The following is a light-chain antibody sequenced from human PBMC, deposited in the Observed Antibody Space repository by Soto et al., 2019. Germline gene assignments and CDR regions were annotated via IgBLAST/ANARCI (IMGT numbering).Light chain of an antibody. CDR3: HYYSRYSRGT. V-gene: IGKV1-5*01. CDR2: DAS. CDR1: QSISSW. Sequence: DIQMTQSPSTLSASVGDRVTITCRASQSISSWLAWYQQKPGKAPKLLIYDASSLESGVPSRFSGSGSGTELTFTVSNLKPAAVDDYYCHYYSRYSRGTFAPGTKADIK. J-gene: IGKJ1*01.